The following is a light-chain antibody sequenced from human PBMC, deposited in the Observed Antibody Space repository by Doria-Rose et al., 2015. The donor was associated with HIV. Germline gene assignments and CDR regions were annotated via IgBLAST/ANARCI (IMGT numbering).Light chain of an antibody. CDR2: WAS. J-gene: IGKJ3*01. V-gene: IGKV4-1*01. CDR3: QQYYDTPS. CDR1: QSLLYTSKNY. Sequence: DIQVTQSPESLGMSLGERATLNCKSNQSLLYTSKNYLAWYQQKPGQPPKLLIYWASTRQSGVPARFSGSGSGTDFTLTISSLEAEDVAVYYSQQYYDTPSFGPGTTVDIK.